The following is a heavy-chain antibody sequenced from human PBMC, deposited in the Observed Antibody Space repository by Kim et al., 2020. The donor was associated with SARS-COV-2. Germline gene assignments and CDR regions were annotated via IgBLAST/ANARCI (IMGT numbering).Heavy chain of an antibody. J-gene: IGHJ6*02. Sequence: GGSLRLSCAASGFNFSDYYMSWIHQAPGKGLEWVSYISSSSYTKYADSVKGRFTISRDNAKNSLDLQMNSLRAEDTAVYYCARAFREQLGGWGYGMNVWGQGTTVTVSS. CDR3: ARAFREQLGGWGYGMNV. D-gene: IGHD6-13*01. CDR2: ISSSSYT. CDR1: GFNFSDYY. V-gene: IGHV3-11*05.